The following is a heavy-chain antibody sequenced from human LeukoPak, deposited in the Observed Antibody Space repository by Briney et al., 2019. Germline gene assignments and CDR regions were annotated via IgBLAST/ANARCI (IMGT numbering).Heavy chain of an antibody. J-gene: IGHJ4*02. V-gene: IGHV3-66*02. Sequence: GGSLRLSCAASGFTVSSNYMSWVRQAPGKGLEWVSVIYSGGSTSYADSVKGRFTISRDNSKNTLYLQMNSLRAEDTAVYYCARDLEGPAAVDDDYWGQGTLVTVSP. D-gene: IGHD2-2*01. CDR3: ARDLEGPAAVDDDY. CDR1: GFTVSSNY. CDR2: IYSGGST.